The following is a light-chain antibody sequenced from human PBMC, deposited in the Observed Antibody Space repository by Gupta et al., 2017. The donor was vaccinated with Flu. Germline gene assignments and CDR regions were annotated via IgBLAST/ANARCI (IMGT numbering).Light chain of an antibody. CDR1: QSISSS. Sequence: DIQMTQSPSTLSASVGDRVTITCRASQSISSSLAWYQQKPGKAPKLLIYKASSLESGVPSRFSGSGSGTEFTLTISSLQPDDFATYYCQQYNSYPCTFGQGTKLEIK. CDR2: KAS. V-gene: IGKV1-5*03. CDR3: QQYNSYPCT. J-gene: IGKJ2*02.